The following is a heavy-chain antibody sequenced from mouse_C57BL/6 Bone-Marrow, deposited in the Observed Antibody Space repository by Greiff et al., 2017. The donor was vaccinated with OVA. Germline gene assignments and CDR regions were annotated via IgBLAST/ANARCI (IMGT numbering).Heavy chain of an antibody. D-gene: IGHD1-1*01. J-gene: IGHJ4*01. CDR1: GYTFTEYT. V-gene: IGHV1-62-2*01. CDR3: ARHGHGSSPYYYAMDY. Sequence: VKLQESGAELVKPGASVKLSCKASGYTFTEYTIHWVKQRSGQGLEWIGWFYPGSGSIKYNEKFKDKATLTADKSSSTVYMELSRLTSEDSAVYFCARHGHGSSPYYYAMDYWGQGTSVTVSS. CDR2: FYPGSGSI.